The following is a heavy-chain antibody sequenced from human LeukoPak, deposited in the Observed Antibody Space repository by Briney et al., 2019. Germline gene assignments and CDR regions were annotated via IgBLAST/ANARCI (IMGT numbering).Heavy chain of an antibody. CDR2: IYPGDSDT. CDR1: GCSFTSYW. D-gene: IGHD6-6*01. CDR3: ARGRSMAAEGDYMDV. V-gene: IGHV5-51*01. J-gene: IGHJ6*03. Sequence: PGESLKISCKGSGCSFTSYWIGWVRQMPGKGLEWMGIIYPGDSDTRYSPSFQGQVTISADKSISTAYLQWNSLKASDTAMYYCARGRSMAAEGDYMDVWGKGTTVTVSS.